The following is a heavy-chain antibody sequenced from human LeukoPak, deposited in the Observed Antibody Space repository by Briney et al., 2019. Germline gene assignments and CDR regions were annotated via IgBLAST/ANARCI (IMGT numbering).Heavy chain of an antibody. CDR3: ARDILTGYYIN. V-gene: IGHV3-48*03. Sequence: GGSLRLSCAASGFTFDDYAMNWVRQAPGKGLEWVSYISSSGSTIYYADSVKGRFTISRDNAKNSLYLQMNSLRAEDTAVYCCARDILTGYYINWGQGTLVTVSS. D-gene: IGHD3-9*01. CDR1: GFTFDDYA. CDR2: ISSSGSTI. J-gene: IGHJ4*02.